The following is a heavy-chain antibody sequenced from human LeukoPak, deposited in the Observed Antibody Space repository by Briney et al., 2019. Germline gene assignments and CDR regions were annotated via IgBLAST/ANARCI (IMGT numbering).Heavy chain of an antibody. Sequence: ASVKVSCKASGYTFTSYGISWVRQAPGQGLEWMGWISAYNGNTNYAQKLQGRVTMTTDTSTSTAYMELRSLRSDDTALYYCAKDVNSSGYYLGFDYWGQGTLVTVSS. CDR1: GYTFTSYG. J-gene: IGHJ4*02. V-gene: IGHV1-18*01. CDR2: ISAYNGNT. D-gene: IGHD3-22*01. CDR3: AKDVNSSGYYLGFDY.